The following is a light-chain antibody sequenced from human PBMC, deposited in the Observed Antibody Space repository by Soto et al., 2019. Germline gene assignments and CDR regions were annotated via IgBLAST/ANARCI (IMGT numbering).Light chain of an antibody. CDR2: DVS. Sequence: QSALTQPASVSGSPGQPISISCTGTSSDVGGYNHVSWYQHHPGKAPKVIIYDVSNRPSGVSNRFSGSKSGNTASLTFSGLQAEDEADYYCSSYTSSSTYGFGTGTKVTVL. CDR1: SSDVGGYNH. CDR3: SSYTSSSTYG. V-gene: IGLV2-14*03. J-gene: IGLJ1*01.